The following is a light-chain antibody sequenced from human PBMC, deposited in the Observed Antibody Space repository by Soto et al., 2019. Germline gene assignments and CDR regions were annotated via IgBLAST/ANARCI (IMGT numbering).Light chain of an antibody. CDR1: QSVGSW. CDR3: QQYSSYSWT. Sequence: DIQMTQSPSTLSASVGDRVTITCRASQSVGSWLAWYQQNPGKAPNLLIYRASRLESGVPSRFSGSGSGTEFTLTISGLQPDDFATYYCQQYSSYSWTFGPGTKVEIK. CDR2: RAS. V-gene: IGKV1-5*03. J-gene: IGKJ1*01.